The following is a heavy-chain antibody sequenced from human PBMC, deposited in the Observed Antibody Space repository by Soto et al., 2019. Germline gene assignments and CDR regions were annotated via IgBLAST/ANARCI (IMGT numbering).Heavy chain of an antibody. Sequence: SETLSLTCAVSGYSIRSGYYWGWIRQPPGKGLEWIATIYHSGLTYYNPSLKSRVTISGDMSKNQFSLKLSSVTAADTAVYYCAAQRGGYSYGFDYWGQGTLVTVSS. D-gene: IGHD5-18*01. CDR2: IYHSGLT. CDR3: AAQRGGYSYGFDY. V-gene: IGHV4-38-2*01. J-gene: IGHJ4*02. CDR1: GYSIRSGYY.